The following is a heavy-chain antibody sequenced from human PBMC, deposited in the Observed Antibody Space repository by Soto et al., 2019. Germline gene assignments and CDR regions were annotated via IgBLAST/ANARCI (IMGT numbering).Heavy chain of an antibody. CDR3: ARARAEGITGTTPLFDP. CDR2: IIPILGIA. Sequence: QVQLVQSGAEVKKPGSSVKVSCKASGGTFSSYTISWVRQAPGQGLEWMGRIIPILGIANYAQKFQGRVTITADKSTSTVYMELSSLRSEDTAVYYCARARAEGITGTTPLFDPWGQGTLVTVSS. V-gene: IGHV1-69*02. J-gene: IGHJ5*02. CDR1: GGTFSSYT. D-gene: IGHD1-20*01.